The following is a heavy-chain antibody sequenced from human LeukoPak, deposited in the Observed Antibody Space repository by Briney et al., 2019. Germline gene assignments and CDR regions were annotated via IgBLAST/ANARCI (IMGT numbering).Heavy chain of an antibody. J-gene: IGHJ4*02. CDR3: AVGGLYYYDSSGYYPFDY. D-gene: IGHD3-22*01. Sequence: GASVKVSCKASGYTFTSYDINWVRRATGQGLEWMGWMNPNSGNTGYAQKFQGRVTMTRNTSISTAYMELSSLRSEDTAVYYCAVGGLYYYDSSGYYPFDYWGQGTLVTVSS. CDR2: MNPNSGNT. CDR1: GYTFTSYD. V-gene: IGHV1-8*01.